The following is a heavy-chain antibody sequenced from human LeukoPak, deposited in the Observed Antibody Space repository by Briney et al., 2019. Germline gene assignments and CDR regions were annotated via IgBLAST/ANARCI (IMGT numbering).Heavy chain of an antibody. D-gene: IGHD4-17*01. V-gene: IGHV4-31*03. CDR3: ARAPPGYGDYN. J-gene: IGHJ4*02. CDR2: IYYSGST. Sequence: SETLSLTCTVSGGSISSGGYYWSWIRQHPGTGLEWIGYIYYSGSTYCNPSLKSRVTISVDTSKNQFSLKLSSVTAADTAVYYCARAPPGYGDYNWGQGTLVTVSS. CDR1: GGSISSGGYY.